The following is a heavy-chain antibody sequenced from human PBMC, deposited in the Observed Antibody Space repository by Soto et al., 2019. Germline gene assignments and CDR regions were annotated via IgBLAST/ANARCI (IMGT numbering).Heavy chain of an antibody. Sequence: SQTLSLTCAISGDSVSSDITSWNWIRQSPSRGLEWLGRTYYRSKWFHDYAASVKSRITINPDTSKNQFSLELNSMTPEDTAVYYCARGDALDVWGQGTVVTVSS. CDR3: ARGDALDV. CDR2: TYYRSKWFH. CDR1: GDSVSSDITS. J-gene: IGHJ3*01. V-gene: IGHV6-1*01.